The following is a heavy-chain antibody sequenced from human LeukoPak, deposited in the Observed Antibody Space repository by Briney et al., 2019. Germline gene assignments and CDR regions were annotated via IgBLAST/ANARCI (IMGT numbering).Heavy chain of an antibody. Sequence: SVKVSRKASGGTFSSYAISWVRQAPGQGLEWMGRIIPILGIANYAQKFQGRVTITADKSTSTAYMELSSLRSEDTAVYYCARDKEGDAFDIWGQGTMVTVSS. V-gene: IGHV1-69*04. CDR1: GGTFSSYA. J-gene: IGHJ3*02. CDR2: IIPILGIA. CDR3: ARDKEGDAFDI.